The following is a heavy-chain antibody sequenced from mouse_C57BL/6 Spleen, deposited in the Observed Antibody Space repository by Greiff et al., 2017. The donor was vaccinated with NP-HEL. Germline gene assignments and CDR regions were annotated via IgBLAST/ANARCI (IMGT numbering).Heavy chain of an antibody. CDR2: INYDGSST. D-gene: IGHD1-1*01. V-gene: IGHV5-16*02. CDR3: ARRGGSSYSDY. J-gene: IGHJ2*01. CDR1: GFTFSDYY. Sequence: EVKLVESEGGLVQPGSSMKLSCTASGFTFSDYYMAWFRQVPDKGLEWVANINYDGSSTYYLDSLKSRFIISRDNAKNILYLQMSSLKSEDTATYYCARRGGSSYSDYWGQGTTLTVSS.